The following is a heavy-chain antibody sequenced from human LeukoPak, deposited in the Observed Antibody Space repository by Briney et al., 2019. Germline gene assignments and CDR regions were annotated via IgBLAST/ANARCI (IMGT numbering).Heavy chain of an antibody. V-gene: IGHV3-21*04. CDR3: AKDRSYSYGRVFDY. CDR2: ISSASTYV. CDR1: GFTFSDYT. Sequence: GGSLRLSCAASGFTFSDYTMNWVRQAPGKGLEWVSSISSASTYVYYPDSLKGRFTISRDNSKNTLYLQMNSLRAEDTAVYYCAKDRSYSYGRVFDYWGQGTLVTVSS. J-gene: IGHJ4*02. D-gene: IGHD5-18*01.